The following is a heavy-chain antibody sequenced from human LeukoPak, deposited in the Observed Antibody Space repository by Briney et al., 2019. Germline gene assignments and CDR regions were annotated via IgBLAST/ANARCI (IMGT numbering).Heavy chain of an antibody. CDR3: AKYSSGYTLDY. D-gene: IGHD3-22*01. J-gene: IGHJ4*02. CDR2: ISDSGDGT. V-gene: IGHV3-23*01. CDR1: GFTFGSYA. Sequence: GGSLRLSCAGSGFTFGSYAMSWVRQSPVKGLEWVSAISDSGDGTYYADSVKARFTISRDNSKNTLYLQMNSLRAEDTAVYYCAKYSSGYTLDYWGQGTLVTVSS.